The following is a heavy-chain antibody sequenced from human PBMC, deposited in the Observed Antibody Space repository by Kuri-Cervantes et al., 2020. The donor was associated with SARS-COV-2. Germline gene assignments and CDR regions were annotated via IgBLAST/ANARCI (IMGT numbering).Heavy chain of an antibody. CDR3: ARDRVGVHDS. CDR1: GFTFSSYA. Sequence: GESLKISCSASGFTFSSYAMHWVRQAPGKGLEYVSAISSNGGSTYYADSVKGRFTISRDNSKNTLYLQMSSLRAEDTAVYYCARDRVGVHDSWGQGTLVTVSS. J-gene: IGHJ4*02. V-gene: IGHV3-64D*08. CDR2: ISSNGGST. D-gene: IGHD2-21*01.